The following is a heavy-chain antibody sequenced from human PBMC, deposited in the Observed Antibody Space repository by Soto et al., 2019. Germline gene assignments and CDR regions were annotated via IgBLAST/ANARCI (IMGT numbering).Heavy chain of an antibody. Sequence: GGSLRLSCAASGFTFSSYAMSWVRHAPGKGLEWVSAISGSGGSTYYADSVKGRFTISRDNSKNTLYLQMNSLRAEDTAVYYCAKRWQLVLLGEDWFDPWGQGTLVTVSS. D-gene: IGHD6-6*01. CDR1: GFTFSSYA. V-gene: IGHV3-23*01. J-gene: IGHJ5*02. CDR3: AKRWQLVLLGEDWFDP. CDR2: ISGSGGST.